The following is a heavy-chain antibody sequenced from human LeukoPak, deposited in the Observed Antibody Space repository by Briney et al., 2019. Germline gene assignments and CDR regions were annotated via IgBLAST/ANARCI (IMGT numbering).Heavy chain of an antibody. CDR2: ISAYNGNT. D-gene: IGHD2-2*01. J-gene: IGHJ4*02. Sequence: GASVKVSCKASGYTFTSYGISWGRQAPGQGLEWMGWISAYNGNTNYAQKLQGRVTITTDTSTSTAYMGVRSLRSDDTAVYYCARDPRRCSSTSCYGGYWGQGTLVTVSS. CDR1: GYTFTSYG. V-gene: IGHV1-18*01. CDR3: ARDPRRCSSTSCYGGY.